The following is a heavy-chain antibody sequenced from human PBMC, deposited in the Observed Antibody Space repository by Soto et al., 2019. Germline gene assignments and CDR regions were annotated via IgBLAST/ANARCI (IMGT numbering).Heavy chain of an antibody. J-gene: IGHJ6*02. Sequence: GESLNISCKGSGYSFSSYWIGWVRQMPGKGLEWMGIIYPGDSDTRYSPSFQGQVTISADKSISTAYLQWSSLKASDTAMYYCARLVDTAMVTWYYYYYGMDVWGQGTTVTVSS. V-gene: IGHV5-51*01. CDR2: IYPGDSDT. CDR3: ARLVDTAMVTWYYYYYGMDV. D-gene: IGHD5-18*01. CDR1: GYSFSSYW.